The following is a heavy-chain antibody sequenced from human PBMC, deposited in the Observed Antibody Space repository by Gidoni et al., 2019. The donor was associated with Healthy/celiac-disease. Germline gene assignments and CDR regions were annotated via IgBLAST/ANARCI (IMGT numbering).Heavy chain of an antibody. Sequence: EVQLLESGGGLVQPGGSLRLSCAASGFTFSRNAMSWVRQAPGKGLEWVSAISGSGGSTYYADSVKGRFTISRDNSKNTLYLQMNSLRAEDTAVYYCAKRGGNQQLGNDAFDIWGQGTMVTVSS. J-gene: IGHJ3*02. CDR1: GFTFSRNA. CDR3: AKRGGNQQLGNDAFDI. CDR2: ISGSGGST. V-gene: IGHV3-23*01. D-gene: IGHD6-13*01.